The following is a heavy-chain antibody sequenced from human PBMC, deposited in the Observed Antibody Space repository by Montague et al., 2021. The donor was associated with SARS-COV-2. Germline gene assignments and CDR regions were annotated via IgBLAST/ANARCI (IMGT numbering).Heavy chain of an antibody. CDR3: ARGSRQWLVRPPHYYYFDY. Sequence: SETLSLTCAVYGGSFSGYYLNWIRQPPGKGLEWIGEINHSGSTNYNPSLKSRVTISVDTSKNQFSLKLSSVTAADTAVYYCARGSRQWLVRPPHYYYFDYWGQGTLVTVSS. V-gene: IGHV4-34*01. CDR2: INHSGST. CDR1: GGSFSGYY. J-gene: IGHJ4*02. D-gene: IGHD6-19*01.